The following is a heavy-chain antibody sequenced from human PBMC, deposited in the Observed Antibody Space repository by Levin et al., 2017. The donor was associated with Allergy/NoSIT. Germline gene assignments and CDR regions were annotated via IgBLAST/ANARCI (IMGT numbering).Heavy chain of an antibody. CDR3: ARSKYYYDSSGFYLDFDY. Sequence: ASVKVSCKASGYTFSGYYMHWVRQAPGQGLEWMGWINPNSGGPNYAQKFHGRVTMTRDTSISTAYMELSRLGSDDTAVYYCARSKYYYDSSGFYLDFDYWGQGTLVTVSS. CDR1: GYTFSGYY. V-gene: IGHV1-2*02. CDR2: INPNSGGP. J-gene: IGHJ4*02. D-gene: IGHD3-22*01.